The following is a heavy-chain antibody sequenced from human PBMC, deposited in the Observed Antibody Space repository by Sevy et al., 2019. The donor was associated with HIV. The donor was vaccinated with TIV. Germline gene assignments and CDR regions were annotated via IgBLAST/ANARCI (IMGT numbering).Heavy chain of an antibody. Sequence: GGSLRLSCAASAFTFSSYAMSWVRQAPGKGLEWVSAISGSGGSTYYADSVKGRFTISRDNSKNTLYLQMNGLRAEDTAVYYCARITMVRGVIMHFDYWGQGTLVTVSS. D-gene: IGHD3-10*01. CDR3: ARITMVRGVIMHFDY. V-gene: IGHV3-23*01. CDR2: ISGSGGST. CDR1: AFTFSSYA. J-gene: IGHJ4*02.